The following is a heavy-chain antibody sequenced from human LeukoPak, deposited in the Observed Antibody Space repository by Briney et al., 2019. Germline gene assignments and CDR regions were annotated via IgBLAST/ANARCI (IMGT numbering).Heavy chain of an antibody. CDR2: IYYNGST. D-gene: IGHD3-9*01. Sequence: SETLSLTCTVSGGSISSYYWSWIRQPPGKGREWIGYIYYNGSTNYNPSLKSRVTISVDTSKNQFSLKLSSVPAADTAVYYCARGGRYFDWLFDFDYWGQGTLVTVSS. V-gene: IGHV4-59*01. CDR3: ARGGRYFDWLFDFDY. J-gene: IGHJ4*02. CDR1: GGSISSYY.